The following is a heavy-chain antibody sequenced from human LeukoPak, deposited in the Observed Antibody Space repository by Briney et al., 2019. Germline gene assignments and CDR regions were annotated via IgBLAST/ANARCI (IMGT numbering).Heavy chain of an antibody. CDR1: GYTLTDYY. D-gene: IGHD2-2*01. CDR3: ARAVPAADYYYYGMDV. V-gene: IGHV1-2*06. CDR2: INPNSGGT. J-gene: IGHJ6*02. Sequence: EASVKVSCKASGYTLTDYYMHWVRQAPGQGLEWMGRINPNSGGTNYAQKFQGRVTMTRDTSTSTVYMELSSLRSEDTAVYYCARAVPAADYYYYGMDVWGQGTTVTVSS.